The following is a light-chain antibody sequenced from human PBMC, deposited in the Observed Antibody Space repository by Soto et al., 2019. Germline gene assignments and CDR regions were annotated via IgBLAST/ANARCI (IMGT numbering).Light chain of an antibody. CDR3: AAWDDSLNGLV. CDR2: GNS. CDR1: SSNIGSNT. Sequence: QSVLTQPPSASGTPGQRVTISCSGSSSNIGSNTVNWYHQLPGAAPKLLIYGNSQRPSGVPDRFSGSESGTSASLAISGLQSEDEADYYCAAWDDSLNGLVFGGGTKLTVL. V-gene: IGLV1-44*01. J-gene: IGLJ2*01.